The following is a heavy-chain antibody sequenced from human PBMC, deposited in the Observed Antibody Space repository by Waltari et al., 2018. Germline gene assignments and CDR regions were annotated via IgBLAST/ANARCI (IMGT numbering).Heavy chain of an antibody. CDR3: ARDYWYFDL. J-gene: IGHJ2*01. V-gene: IGHV3-74*01. CDR1: GFTFSNHW. Sequence: EQLVQSGGGLVRPGGSLELSCEGSGFTFSNHWMHWVRQAPGKGLEWVSRVDNTGSTQDYADSVKGRFTMPRNNAANAIYLRMNSLRDEDTAIYFCARDYWYFDLWGHGTLVSVSS. CDR2: VDNTGSTQ.